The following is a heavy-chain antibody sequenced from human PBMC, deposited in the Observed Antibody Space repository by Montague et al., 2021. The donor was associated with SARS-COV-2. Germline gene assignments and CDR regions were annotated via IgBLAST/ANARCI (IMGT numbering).Heavy chain of an antibody. Sequence: SETLSLTCAVYGGSFSGYYWSWIRQPPGKGLEWIGEINHSGSTNYNPSLKSRVTISVDTSKNQFSLKLSSVTAADTAVYYCARGSRQWLVRPPHYYDFDSWGQGTLVTVSS. CDR2: INHSGST. V-gene: IGHV4-34*01. CDR1: GGSFSGYY. J-gene: IGHJ4*02. CDR3: ARGSRQWLVRPPHYYDFDS. D-gene: IGHD6-19*01.